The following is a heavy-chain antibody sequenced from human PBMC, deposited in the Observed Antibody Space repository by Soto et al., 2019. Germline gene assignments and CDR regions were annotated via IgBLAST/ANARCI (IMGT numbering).Heavy chain of an antibody. CDR2: ISSGGDTK. D-gene: IGHD7-27*01. CDR1: GFTFRSYS. J-gene: IGHJ4*02. Sequence: GGSLRLSCAVAGFTFRSYSMHWVRQSPGKGLEWISYISSGGDTKYYADSVTGRFTISRDNAKNSLFLQMGSLRAEDTAVYYCARAFMGTDYWGQGTLVTVSS. CDR3: ARAFMGTDY. V-gene: IGHV3-48*01.